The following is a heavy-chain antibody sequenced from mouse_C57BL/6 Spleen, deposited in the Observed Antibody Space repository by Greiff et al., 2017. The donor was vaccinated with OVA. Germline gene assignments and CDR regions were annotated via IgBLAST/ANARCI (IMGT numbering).Heavy chain of an antibody. CDR2: IDPSDSYT. Sequence: VQLQQPGAELVMPGASVKLSCKASGYTFTSYWMHWVKQRPGQGLEWIGAIDPSDSYTNYNQKFKGKSTLTVDKSSSTAYMQLSSLTSEDSAVYYCARRGAYAMDYWGQGTSVTVSS. CDR1: GYTFTSYW. J-gene: IGHJ4*01. V-gene: IGHV1-69*01. CDR3: ARRGAYAMDY.